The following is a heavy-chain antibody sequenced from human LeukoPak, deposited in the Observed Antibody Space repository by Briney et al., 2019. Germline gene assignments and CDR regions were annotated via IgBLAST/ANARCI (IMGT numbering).Heavy chain of an antibody. CDR2: ISATGSTT. CDR1: GLTFSTYA. J-gene: IGHJ4*02. CDR3: AKDAAGPEY. V-gene: IGHV3-23*01. D-gene: IGHD6-13*01. Sequence: GGSLRLSCTASGLTFSTYALSWVRQTPGKGLEWLSVISATGSTTYYADSVRGRFTISRDNSKNTLYLQMNSLRVEDTAVYYCAKDAAGPEYWGQGTLVTVSS.